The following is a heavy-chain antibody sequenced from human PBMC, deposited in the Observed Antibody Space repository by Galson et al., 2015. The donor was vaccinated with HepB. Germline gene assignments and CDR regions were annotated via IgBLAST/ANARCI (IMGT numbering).Heavy chain of an antibody. Sequence: SLRLSCAASGFTFSSYGMHWVRQAPGKGLEWVAVISYDGSNKYYADSVKGRFTISRDNSKNTLYLQMNSLRAEDTAVYYCAKGLASSSSSLTYYWGQGTLVTVSS. D-gene: IGHD6-13*01. J-gene: IGHJ4*02. CDR1: GFTFSSYG. V-gene: IGHV3-30*18. CDR3: AKGLASSSSSLTYY. CDR2: ISYDGSNK.